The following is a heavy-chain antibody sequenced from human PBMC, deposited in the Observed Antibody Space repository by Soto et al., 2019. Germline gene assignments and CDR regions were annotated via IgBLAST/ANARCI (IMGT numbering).Heavy chain of an antibody. D-gene: IGHD6-19*01. V-gene: IGHV4-31*03. Sequence: SETLSLTCTVSGGSISSGGYYWSWIRQHPGKGLEWIGYIYYSGSTYYNPSLKSRVTISVDTSKNQFSLKLSSVTAADTSVYYCARVRAVAGPFDYWGQGTLVTV. CDR3: ARVRAVAGPFDY. CDR1: GGSISSGGYY. J-gene: IGHJ4*02. CDR2: IYYSGST.